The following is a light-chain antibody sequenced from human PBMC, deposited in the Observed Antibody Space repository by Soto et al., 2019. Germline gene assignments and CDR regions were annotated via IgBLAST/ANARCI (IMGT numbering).Light chain of an antibody. CDR2: GAS. V-gene: IGKV3-20*01. CDR3: QQYNSYSKT. Sequence: VLTQSPGTLSLSPGERATISCRASQTISSTYVAWYRHKPGQAPRLLIYGASSRATGIPHRFSGRGSGTDFTLTISRLEPDDFATYYCQQYNSYSKTFGQGTKVDIK. CDR1: QTISSTY. J-gene: IGKJ1*01.